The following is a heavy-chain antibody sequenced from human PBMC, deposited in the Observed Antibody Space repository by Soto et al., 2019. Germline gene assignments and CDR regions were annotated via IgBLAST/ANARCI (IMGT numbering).Heavy chain of an antibody. CDR3: AKDIAARPDYYYYDSMDV. CDR2: IRWDGGST. CDR1: GFTFDDYA. J-gene: IGHJ6*02. Sequence: GGSLRLSCAASGFTFDDYAMHWVRQAPGKGLEWVSLIRWDGGSTYYADSVKGRFTISRDNSKNSLYLQMNSLRAEDTALYYSAKDIAARPDYYYYDSMDVGGQGTTVTVSS. V-gene: IGHV3-43D*03. D-gene: IGHD6-6*01.